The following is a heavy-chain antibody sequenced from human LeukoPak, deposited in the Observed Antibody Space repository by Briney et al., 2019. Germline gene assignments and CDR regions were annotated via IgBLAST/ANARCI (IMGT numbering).Heavy chain of an antibody. CDR2: INPDGSEK. Sequence: GGSLRLSCAASGFTFSSYWMSWVRQAPGKRLEWVANINPDGSEKDDVDSVKGRFTISRDNAKKTLYLQMNSLRADDTAVYYCAIPSSYDGSRYYHAYWGQGTLVSVSS. CDR3: AIPSSYDGSRYYHAY. D-gene: IGHD3-22*01. CDR1: GFTFSSYW. V-gene: IGHV3-7*01. J-gene: IGHJ4*02.